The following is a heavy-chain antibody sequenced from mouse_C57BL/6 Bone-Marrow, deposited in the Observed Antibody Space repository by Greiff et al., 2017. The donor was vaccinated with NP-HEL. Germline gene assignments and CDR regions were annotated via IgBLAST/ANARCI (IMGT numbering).Heavy chain of an antibody. Sequence: QVQLQQSGPELVKPGASVKLSCKASGYTFTSYDINWVKQRPGQGLEWIGWIYPRDGSTKYNEKFKGKATLTVDTSSSTAYMELHSLTSEDSAVYFCARERILYYGSSYDWYFDVWGTGTTVTVSS. CDR2: IYPRDGST. D-gene: IGHD1-1*01. CDR1: GYTFTSYD. CDR3: ARERILYYGSSYDWYFDV. V-gene: IGHV1-85*01. J-gene: IGHJ1*03.